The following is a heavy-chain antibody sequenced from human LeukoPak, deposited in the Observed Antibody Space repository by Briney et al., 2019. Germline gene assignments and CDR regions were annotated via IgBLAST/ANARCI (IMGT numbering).Heavy chain of an antibody. Sequence: GGSLRLSCAASGFTFSDYYMNWIRQAPGKGLEWVSYISSSGSTIYYADSVKGRFTLSRDNAKNSLYLQMNSLRAEDTAVYYCARSFLWEWLLDYWGQGTLVTVSS. CDR1: GFTFSDYY. V-gene: IGHV3-11*04. CDR2: ISSSGSTI. D-gene: IGHD3-16*01. CDR3: ARSFLWEWLLDY. J-gene: IGHJ4*02.